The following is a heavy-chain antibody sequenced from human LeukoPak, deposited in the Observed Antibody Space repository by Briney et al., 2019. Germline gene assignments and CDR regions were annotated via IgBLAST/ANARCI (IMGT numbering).Heavy chain of an antibody. CDR2: ISAYNGNT. J-gene: IGHJ6*03. D-gene: IGHD6-13*01. CDR1: GYTFTSYG. Sequence: ASVKVSCKASGYTFTSYGISWVRQAPGQGLEWMGWISAYNGNTNYAQKLQGRVTITADESTSTAYMELSSLRSEDTAVYYCARGSWNYYYYYMDVWGKGTTVTVSS. V-gene: IGHV1-18*01. CDR3: ARGSWNYYYYYMDV.